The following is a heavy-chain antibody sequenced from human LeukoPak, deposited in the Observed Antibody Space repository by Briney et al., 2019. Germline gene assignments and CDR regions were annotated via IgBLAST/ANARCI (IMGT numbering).Heavy chain of an antibody. Sequence: SETLSLTCTVSGGSISSGSYYWGWIRQPPGKGLEWIGSIYYSGSTYYNPSLKSRVTISVDTSKNQFSLKLSSVTAADTAVYYCAAEYYDILTGYYTDYWGQGTLVTVSS. D-gene: IGHD3-9*01. CDR1: GGSISSGSYY. J-gene: IGHJ4*02. V-gene: IGHV4-39*07. CDR3: AAEYYDILTGYYTDY. CDR2: IYYSGST.